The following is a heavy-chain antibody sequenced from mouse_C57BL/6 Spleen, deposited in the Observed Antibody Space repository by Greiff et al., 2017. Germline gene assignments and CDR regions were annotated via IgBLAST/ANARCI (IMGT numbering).Heavy chain of an antibody. J-gene: IGHJ3*01. V-gene: IGHV1-18*01. Sequence: DVQLQESGPELVKPGASVKIPCKASGYTFTDYNMAWVKQSHGKSLEWIGDINPNNGGTIYNQKFKGKATLTVDKSSSTSYMELRSLTSEDTAVYDCARGSGYGVLFAYWGQGTLVTVSA. D-gene: IGHD3-2*02. CDR3: ARGSGYGVLFAY. CDR2: INPNNGGT. CDR1: GYTFTDYN.